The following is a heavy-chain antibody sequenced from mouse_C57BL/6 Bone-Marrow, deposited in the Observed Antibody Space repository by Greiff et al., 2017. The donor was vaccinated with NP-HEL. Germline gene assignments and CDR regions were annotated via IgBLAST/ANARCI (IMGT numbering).Heavy chain of an antibody. J-gene: IGHJ4*01. CDR2: IDPSDSYT. CDR3: ARRAYYYGSSPHYYAMDY. Sequence: QVQLQQPGAELVKPGASVKLSCKASGYTFTSYWMQWVKQRPGQGLEWIGEIDPSDSYTNYNQKFKGKATLTVDTSSSTAYMQLSSLTSEDSAVYYWARRAYYYGSSPHYYAMDYWGQGTSVTVSS. V-gene: IGHV1-50*01. D-gene: IGHD1-1*01. CDR1: GYTFTSYW.